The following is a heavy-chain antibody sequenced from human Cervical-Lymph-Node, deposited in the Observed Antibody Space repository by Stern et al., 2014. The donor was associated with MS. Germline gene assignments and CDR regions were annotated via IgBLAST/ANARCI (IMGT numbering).Heavy chain of an antibody. D-gene: IGHD3-22*01. CDR1: GFTFTSYD. J-gene: IGHJ4*02. Sequence: VHLVESGAEVRKPGASVKVSCKASGFTFTSYDIHWVRQAPGQGLEWMGKINPGGGGASYAQKFQGRVTVTRDTSTNTVYMDLSSLRSEDTAVYYCARDSYDSKLRFDFWGQGTLVTVSS. CDR2: INPGGGGA. V-gene: IGHV1-46*01. CDR3: ARDSYDSKLRFDF.